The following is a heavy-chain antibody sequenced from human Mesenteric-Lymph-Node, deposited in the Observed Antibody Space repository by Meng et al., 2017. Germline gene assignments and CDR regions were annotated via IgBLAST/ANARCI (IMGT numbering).Heavy chain of an antibody. D-gene: IGHD3-3*01. J-gene: IGHJ3*02. Sequence: GGSLRLSCAASGFTFSSYWMSWVRQAPGKGLEWVANIKQDGSEKYYVDSVKGRITISRDNAKNSLYLQMNSMRAEDTAVYYGTRVVIPAAITIIRVAQGEGAMDIWGQGTMVTVSS. CDR2: IKQDGSEK. CDR3: TRVVIPAAITIIRVAQGEGAMDI. CDR1: GFTFSSYW. V-gene: IGHV3-7*01.